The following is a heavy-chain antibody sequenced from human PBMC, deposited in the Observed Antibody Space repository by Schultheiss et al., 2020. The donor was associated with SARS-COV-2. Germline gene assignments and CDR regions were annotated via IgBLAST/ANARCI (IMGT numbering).Heavy chain of an antibody. J-gene: IGHJ6*02. Sequence: GGSLRLSCAASGFTFDDYAMHWVRQAPGKGLEWVSVIYSGGSTYYADSVKGRFTISRDNSKNTLYLQMNSLRAEDTAVYYCARDRAYYGMDVWGQGTTVTVSS. CDR1: GFTFDDYA. V-gene: IGHV3-NL1*01. CDR3: ARDRAYYGMDV. D-gene: IGHD3-10*01. CDR2: IYSGGST.